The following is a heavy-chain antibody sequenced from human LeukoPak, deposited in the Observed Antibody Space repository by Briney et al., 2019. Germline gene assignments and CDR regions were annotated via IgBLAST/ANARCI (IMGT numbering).Heavy chain of an antibody. V-gene: IGHV1-18*01. CDR1: GYTFTSYG. CDR2: ISAYNGNT. CDR3: ASAWGRVRSLRYFDRFGFSDYYYYYMDV. D-gene: IGHD3-9*01. J-gene: IGHJ6*03. Sequence: GASVKVSCKASGYTFTSYGISWVRQAPGQGLEWMGWISAYNGNTNYAQKLQGRVTMTTDTSTSTAYMELRSLRSDDTAVYYCASAWGRVRSLRYFDRFGFSDYYYYYMDVWGKGTTLTVSS.